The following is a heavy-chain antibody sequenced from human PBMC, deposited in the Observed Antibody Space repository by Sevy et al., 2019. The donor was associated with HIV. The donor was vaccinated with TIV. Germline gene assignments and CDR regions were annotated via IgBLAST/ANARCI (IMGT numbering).Heavy chain of an antibody. Sequence: GGSLRLSCAASGFTFSSYAMHWVRQAPGKGLEWVAVISYDGSNKYYADSVKGRFTISRDNSKNTLYLQMNSLRTEDTAVYYCVRAIGAAGSYWGQGTLVTVSS. D-gene: IGHD6-13*01. V-gene: IGHV3-30-3*01. CDR2: ISYDGSNK. CDR1: GFTFSSYA. CDR3: VRAIGAAGSY. J-gene: IGHJ4*02.